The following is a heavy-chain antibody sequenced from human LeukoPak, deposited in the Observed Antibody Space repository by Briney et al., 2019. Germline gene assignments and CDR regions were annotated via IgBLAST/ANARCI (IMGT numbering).Heavy chain of an antibody. V-gene: IGHV4-4*02. CDR2: IYHSGAT. Sequence: PSETLSLTCAVSGDSITSSKWWSWVRQSPEKGLAWIGEIYHSGATNYNPSLKSRVTISVDKSKNQFSLNLSSVTAADTAVYYCASGSHAVTTHFDYWGQGTLVTVSS. CDR1: GDSITSSKW. CDR3: ASGSHAVTTHFDY. J-gene: IGHJ4*02. D-gene: IGHD3-16*01.